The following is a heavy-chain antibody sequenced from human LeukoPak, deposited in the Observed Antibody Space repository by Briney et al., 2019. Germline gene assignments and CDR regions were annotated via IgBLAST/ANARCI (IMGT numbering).Heavy chain of an antibody. V-gene: IGHV1-46*01. D-gene: IGHD1-26*01. Sequence: ASVKVSCKASGYTFTSYYMHWVRQAPGQGLEWMGIINPSGGSTSYARKFQGRVAMTRDTSTSTVYMELSSLRSEDTAVYYCARDGTAVGATPPSYYYYYMDVWGKGTTVTISS. CDR2: INPSGGST. CDR3: ARDGTAVGATPPSYYYYYMDV. CDR1: GYTFTSYY. J-gene: IGHJ6*03.